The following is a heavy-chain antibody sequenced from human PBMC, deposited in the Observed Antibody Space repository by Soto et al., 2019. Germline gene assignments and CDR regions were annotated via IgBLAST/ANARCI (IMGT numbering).Heavy chain of an antibody. CDR1: GFTFSSYA. CDR2: ISYDGSNK. CDR3: ARDRWYSSSWYGYYYYGMDV. Sequence: QVQLVESGGGVVQPGRSLRLSCAASGFTFSSYAMHWVRQAPGKGLEWVAVISYDGSNKYYADSVKGRFTISRDNSKNTLYLQMNSLRAEGTAVYYCARDRWYSSSWYGYYYYGMDVWGQGTTVTVSS. D-gene: IGHD6-13*01. J-gene: IGHJ6*02. V-gene: IGHV3-30-3*01.